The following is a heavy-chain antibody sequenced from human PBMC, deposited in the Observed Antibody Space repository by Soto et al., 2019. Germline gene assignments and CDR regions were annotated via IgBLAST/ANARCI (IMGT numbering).Heavy chain of an antibody. J-gene: IGHJ6*02. Sequence: LRLSCEGSGFTFSSYEMNWVRQAPGKGLEWVSYISSSGSTKNYADSVKGRFTISRDNVKNSLYLQMNSLRAEDTAVYYCARVPRNFYYNGMDVWGQGTTVTVSS. CDR2: ISSSGSTK. CDR3: ARVPRNFYYNGMDV. CDR1: GFTFSSYE. V-gene: IGHV3-48*03.